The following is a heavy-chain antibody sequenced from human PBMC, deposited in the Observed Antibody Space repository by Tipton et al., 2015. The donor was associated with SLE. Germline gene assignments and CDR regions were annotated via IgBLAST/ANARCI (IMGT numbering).Heavy chain of an antibody. CDR3: ARLLLKPSRCMDV. CDR1: GFTFSSFW. V-gene: IGHV3-7*01. J-gene: IGHJ6*03. Sequence: SLRLSCAASGFTFSSFWMSWVRQAPGKGLEWVANRKEDGSEQYYVDSLKGRFTISRDNAKNSLYLQMSSLRAEDTAVYYCARLLLKPSRCMDVWGKGTTVTVSS. CDR2: RKEDGSEQ. D-gene: IGHD2-15*01.